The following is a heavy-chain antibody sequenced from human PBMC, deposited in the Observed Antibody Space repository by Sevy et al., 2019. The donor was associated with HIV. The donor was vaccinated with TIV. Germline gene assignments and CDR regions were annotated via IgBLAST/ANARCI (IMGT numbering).Heavy chain of an antibody. Sequence: GGSLRLSCAASGFTFDDYGMSWVRQVPGKGLEWVSSISWNGGSTSYTDFVKGRFTISRDNAKNSLFLQVKSLRAEDTAVYYCAREKSCGGACYYCDYWGQGALVTVSS. CDR2: ISWNGGST. CDR3: AREKSCGGACYYCDY. CDR1: GFTFDDYG. V-gene: IGHV3-20*04. J-gene: IGHJ4*02. D-gene: IGHD2-21*02.